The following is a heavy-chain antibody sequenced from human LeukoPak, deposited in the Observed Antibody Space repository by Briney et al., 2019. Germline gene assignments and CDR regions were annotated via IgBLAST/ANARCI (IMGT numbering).Heavy chain of an antibody. V-gene: IGHV4-38-2*01. CDR2: IYHSGRT. Sequence: SETLSLTCAVSGFSISSGYYWGWIRQPPGKGLEWIGSIYHSGRTYYNPSLKSRITISVDTSKNQFSLKLSSVTAADTAMYYCARHVGYCTNGVCYWFDPWGQGTLVTVSS. CDR3: ARHVGYCTNGVCYWFDP. D-gene: IGHD2-8*01. CDR1: GFSISSGYY. J-gene: IGHJ5*02.